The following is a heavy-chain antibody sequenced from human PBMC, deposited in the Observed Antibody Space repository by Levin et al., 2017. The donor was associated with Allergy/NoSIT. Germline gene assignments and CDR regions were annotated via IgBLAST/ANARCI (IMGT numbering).Heavy chain of an antibody. V-gene: IGHV3-20*04. CDR1: GFTFDDYG. CDR3: ARCPYQLLNVYYYYYMDV. Sequence: GGSLRLSCAASGFTFDDYGMSWVRQAPGKGLEWVSGINWNGGSTGYADSVKGRFTISRDNAKNSLYLQMNSLRAEDTALYYCARCPYQLLNVYYYYYMDVWGKGTTVTVSS. D-gene: IGHD2-2*01. CDR2: INWNGGST. J-gene: IGHJ6*03.